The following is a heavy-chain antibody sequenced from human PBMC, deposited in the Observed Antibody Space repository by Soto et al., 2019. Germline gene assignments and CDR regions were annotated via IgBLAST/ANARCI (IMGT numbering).Heavy chain of an antibody. J-gene: IGHJ4*02. V-gene: IGHV4-59*01. CDR3: ARADCSGDSCYFDN. Sequence: PSETLSLTCTVSGGSISSYYWSWIRQPPGKGLEWIGYIYYSGSTNYNPSLKSRVTISVDTSKNQFSLKLSSVTAADTAVYSCARADCSGDSCYFDNWGQGTLVTVSS. CDR2: IYYSGST. CDR1: GGSISSYY. D-gene: IGHD2-15*01.